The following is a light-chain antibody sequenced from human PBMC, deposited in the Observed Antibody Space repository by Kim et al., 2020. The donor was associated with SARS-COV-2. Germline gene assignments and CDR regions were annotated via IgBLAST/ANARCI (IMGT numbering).Light chain of an antibody. V-gene: IGLV3-21*04. Sequence: APGKTAGITCGGNNIGSKSVTWYQQKPGQAPVLVIYYVSDRPSGIPERFSGSNSGNTATLTISRVEAGDEADYYCQVWDSSSDHRVFGGGTQLTVL. CDR3: QVWDSSSDHRV. J-gene: IGLJ3*02. CDR2: YVS. CDR1: NIGSKS.